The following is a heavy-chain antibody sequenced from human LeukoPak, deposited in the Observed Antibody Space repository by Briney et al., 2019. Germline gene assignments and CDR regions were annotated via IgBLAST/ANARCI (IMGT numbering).Heavy chain of an antibody. D-gene: IGHD3-22*01. CDR1: GFTFDDYV. J-gene: IGHJ3*02. V-gene: IGHV3-9*01. Sequence: GGSLGLSCAASGFTFDDYVMHWVGQAPGKGLEGFSGISWNSGSIGYADSVKGRFTISRDNAKNSLYLQMNSLRAEDTALYYCAKDSSYDSSATHAFDIWGQGTMVTVSS. CDR3: AKDSSYDSSATHAFDI. CDR2: ISWNSGSI.